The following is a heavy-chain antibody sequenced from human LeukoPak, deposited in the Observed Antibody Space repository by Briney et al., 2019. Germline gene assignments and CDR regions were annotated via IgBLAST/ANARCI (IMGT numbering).Heavy chain of an antibody. J-gene: IGHJ4*02. D-gene: IGHD4-17*01. CDR1: GFTFGSYG. V-gene: IGHV3-30*02. CDR2: VRYDGNNP. CDR3: ARGSRYGDYPYYCDF. Sequence: GGSLRLSCAASGFTFGSYGMHWVRQAPGKGLDWVDFVRYDGNNPYYSASVKGRFTISRDNSKNTVLLQMNNLRLEDAAVYYCARGSRYGDYPYYCDFWGQGTLVTVSS.